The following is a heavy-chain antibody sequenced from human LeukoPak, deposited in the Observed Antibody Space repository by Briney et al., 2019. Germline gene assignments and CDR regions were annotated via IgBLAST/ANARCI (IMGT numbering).Heavy chain of an antibody. V-gene: IGHV5-10-1*01. J-gene: IGHJ4*02. D-gene: IGHD3-9*01. CDR3: ATQRYDILTGYLTPYDY. Sequence: GESLKISCKGSGYSFTSYWISWVRQMPGKGLEWMGRIDPSDSYTNYSPSFQGHVTISADKSISTAYLQWSSRKASDTAMYYCATQRYDILTGYLTPYDYWGQGTLVTVSS. CDR2: IDPSDSYT. CDR1: GYSFTSYW.